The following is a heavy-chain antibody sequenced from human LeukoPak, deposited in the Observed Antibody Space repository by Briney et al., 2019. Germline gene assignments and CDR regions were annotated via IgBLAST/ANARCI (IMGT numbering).Heavy chain of an antibody. CDR1: GFTFSNAW. V-gene: IGHV3-15*01. Sequence: GGSLRLSCAASGFTFSNAWMSWVRQAPGKGLEWVGRIKSKTDGGTTDYAAPVKGRFTISRDDSKNTLYLQMNSLKTEDTAVYYCTTDLLLQGRPAGYWGQGTLVTVSS. CDR2: IKSKTDGGTT. J-gene: IGHJ4*02. D-gene: IGHD1-26*01. CDR3: TTDLLLQGRPAGY.